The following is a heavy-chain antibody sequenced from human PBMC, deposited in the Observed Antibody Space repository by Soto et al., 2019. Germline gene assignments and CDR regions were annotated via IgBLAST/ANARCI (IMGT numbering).Heavy chain of an antibody. CDR1: GGSISSGGYY. D-gene: IGHD4-17*01. CDR3: AREQVTTFAFDI. CDR2: IYYSGST. J-gene: IGHJ3*02. V-gene: IGHV4-31*03. Sequence: QVQLQESGPGLVKPSQTLSLTYTVSGGSISSGGYYWSWIRQHPGKGLEWIGYIYYSGSTYYNPSLKSRVTISVDTSKNQCSLKLSSVTAADTAVYYCAREQVTTFAFDIWGQGTMVTVSS.